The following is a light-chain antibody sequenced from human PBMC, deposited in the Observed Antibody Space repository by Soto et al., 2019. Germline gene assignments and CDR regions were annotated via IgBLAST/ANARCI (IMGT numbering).Light chain of an antibody. CDR2: GGS. CDR3: QQYNSYSWT. V-gene: IGKV3-15*01. Sequence: EIQMTQPPATLSVSPGDRATISCGASQSVCSYLAWYQQKPGQAPRLLIYGGSSMDSGIPSRFSGSGSGTEFTLTISSLQSEDFAVYYCQQYNSYSWTFGQGTKVDIK. J-gene: IGKJ1*01. CDR1: QSVCSY.